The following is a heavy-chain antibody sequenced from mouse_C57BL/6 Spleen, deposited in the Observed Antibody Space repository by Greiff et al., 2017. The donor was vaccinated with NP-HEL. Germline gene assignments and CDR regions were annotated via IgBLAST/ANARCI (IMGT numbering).Heavy chain of an antibody. J-gene: IGHJ4*01. CDR3: ASGGVTTPYAMDY. D-gene: IGHD2-2*01. CDR2: IWGVGST. V-gene: IGHV2-6*01. CDR1: GFSLTSYG. Sequence: VNLVESGPGLVAPSQSLSITCTVSGFSLTSYGVDWVRQSPGKGLEWLGVIWGVGSTTYNSALKSRLSISKDNSKSQVFLKMNSLQTADTAMYYCASGGVTTPYAMDYWGQGTSVTVSS.